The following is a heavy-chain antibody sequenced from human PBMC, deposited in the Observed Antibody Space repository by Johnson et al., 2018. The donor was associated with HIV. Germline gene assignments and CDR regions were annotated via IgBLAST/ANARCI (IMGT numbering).Heavy chain of an antibody. V-gene: IGHV3-30-3*01. CDR2: ISYDESNK. J-gene: IGHJ3*02. CDR3: AKEDGSVGATTGNAFDI. D-gene: IGHD1-26*01. CDR1: GFTFSSYA. Sequence: VQLVESGGGVVQPGRSLRLSCAASGFTFSSYAMHWVRQAPGKGLEWVAVISYDESNKDYADSVKGRFTISRDNSKNTLYLQMNSLRAEDTAVYYCAKEDGSVGATTGNAFDIWGQGTMVTVSS.